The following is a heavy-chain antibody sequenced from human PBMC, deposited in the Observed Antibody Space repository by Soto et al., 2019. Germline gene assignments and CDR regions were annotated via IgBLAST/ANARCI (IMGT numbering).Heavy chain of an antibody. Sequence: PGGSLRLSCAASQFSLSTFWMNWVRQAPGKGLEWVANIKADGSATDYVDSVKGRFAISRDNAKNSLYLQMNSLRAEDTAAYFCARAPDSFSYGLDVWGQGTTVTVSS. J-gene: IGHJ6*02. CDR2: IKADGSAT. V-gene: IGHV3-7*01. CDR3: ARAPDSFSYGLDV. CDR1: QFSLSTFW.